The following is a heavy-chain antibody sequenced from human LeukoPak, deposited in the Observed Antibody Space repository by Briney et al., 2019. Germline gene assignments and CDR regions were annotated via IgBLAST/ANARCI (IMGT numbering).Heavy chain of an antibody. V-gene: IGHV1-46*01. CDR3: ARCGDTRVVSAAIRANWFDP. CDR1: GYTFTSYY. Sequence: ASVKVSCKASGYTFTSYYMHWVRQAPGQGLEWMGIINPSGGSTSYAQKFQGRVTMTRDMSTSTVYMELSSLRSEDTAVYYCARCGDTRVVSAAIRANWFDPWGQGTLVTVSS. CDR2: INPSGGST. D-gene: IGHD2-2*02. J-gene: IGHJ5*02.